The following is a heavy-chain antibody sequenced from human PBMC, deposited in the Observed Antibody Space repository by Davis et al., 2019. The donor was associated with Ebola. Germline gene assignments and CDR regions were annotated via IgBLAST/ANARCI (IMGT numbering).Heavy chain of an antibody. CDR1: GFNFNTHG. CDR2: IWANGDHR. Sequence: SLKISCAASGFNFNTHGMHWVRQAPGKGLEWVAFIWANGDHRDYADSVKGRFTVSRDNSKTTLDLQMDSLRAEDTGLYYCAIDLEGDPSFWVDWGQGTLVTGSS. J-gene: IGHJ4*02. V-gene: IGHV3-33*01. D-gene: IGHD3-16*01. CDR3: AIDLEGDPSFWVD.